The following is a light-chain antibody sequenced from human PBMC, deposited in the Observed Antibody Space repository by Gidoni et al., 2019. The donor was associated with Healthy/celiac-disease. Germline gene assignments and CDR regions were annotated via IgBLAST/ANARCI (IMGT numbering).Light chain of an antibody. J-gene: IGKJ4*01. CDR3: QPRGRWPLT. Sequence: EIVLTQSPATLSLSPGERATLSCRASQSLGTFLVWYQHKPGQAPRLLIYGASTRSTGVPARFSGAGSGTDFTLTIASLEPEDFAIYYCQPRGRWPLTFGGGTRVEI. CDR1: QSLGTF. CDR2: GAS. V-gene: IGKV3-11*01.